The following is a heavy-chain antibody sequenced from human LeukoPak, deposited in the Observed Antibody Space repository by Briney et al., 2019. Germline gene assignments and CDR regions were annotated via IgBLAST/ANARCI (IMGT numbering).Heavy chain of an antibody. Sequence: PGGSLRLSCAASGFTFSSYEMNWVRQAPGKGLEWVSYISSSGSTIYYADSVTARFTISRDNAKNSLYLQMNSLRAEDTAVYYCARSRFLEWASGPYFDYWGQGTLVTVSS. J-gene: IGHJ4*02. CDR2: ISSSGSTI. V-gene: IGHV3-48*03. D-gene: IGHD3-3*01. CDR1: GFTFSSYE. CDR3: ARSRFLEWASGPYFDY.